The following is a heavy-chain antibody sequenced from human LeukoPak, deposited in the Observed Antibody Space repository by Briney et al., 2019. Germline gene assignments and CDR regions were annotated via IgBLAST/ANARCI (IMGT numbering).Heavy chain of an antibody. CDR2: SFYGGST. CDR3: ARFGSRIGTGASFGFDS. D-gene: IGHD3-10*01. CDR1: GVSIYNSDYY. Sequence: SETLSLTCSVSGVSIYNSDYYWGWIRQPPGKGLEWIGSSFYGGSTYYNPSLESRVTVSVATSKSKFSLNLRSVTAADTAVYYCARFGSRIGTGASFGFDSWGQGTLILVSS. J-gene: IGHJ4*02. V-gene: IGHV4-39*07.